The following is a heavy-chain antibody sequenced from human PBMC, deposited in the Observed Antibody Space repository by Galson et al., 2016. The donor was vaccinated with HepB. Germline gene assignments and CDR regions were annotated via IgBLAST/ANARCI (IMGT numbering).Heavy chain of an antibody. V-gene: IGHV4-59*01. CDR2: VHHSGDT. Sequence: ETLSLTCTVSGGSSDGYYWSWVRQPPGMGLEWIGYVHHSGDTNYSPSLKSRVSMSLETSKKQISLKLNSVTTADTAVYYCAKESGLWNVKTDFDYWGQGTVVTVSS. J-gene: IGHJ4*02. CDR3: AKESGLWNVKTDFDY. D-gene: IGHD1-1*01. CDR1: GGSSDGYY.